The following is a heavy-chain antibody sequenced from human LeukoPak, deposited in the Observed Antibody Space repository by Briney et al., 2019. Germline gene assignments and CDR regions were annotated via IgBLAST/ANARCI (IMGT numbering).Heavy chain of an antibody. CDR1: GFTFSSSA. Sequence: GGSLRLSCAASGFTFSSSAMSWVRQAPGKGLEWVSGISNSGGNTYYADSVKGRFTISGDNSKNTLYLQMNSLRAEDTAVYYCAKRRVSGSSSNFDYWGQGTLVTVSS. D-gene: IGHD6-6*01. V-gene: IGHV3-23*01. J-gene: IGHJ4*02. CDR2: ISNSGGNT. CDR3: AKRRVSGSSSNFDY.